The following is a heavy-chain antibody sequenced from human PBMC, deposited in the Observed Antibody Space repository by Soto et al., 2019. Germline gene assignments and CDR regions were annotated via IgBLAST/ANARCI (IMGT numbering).Heavy chain of an antibody. J-gene: IGHJ3*01. CDR3: AGAHVWMFASYDAVNV. V-gene: IGHV3-48*03. Sequence: EEQLVESEGDLVQPGGSLSLSCTSSGFALDTYDMNWVRLAPGKDLEWISHIATGGDRIYYADSVMGRVTISRDNARNSLYLQMNSLRDDDTALYDCAGAHVWMFASYDAVNVWGQGTLVTVSS. D-gene: IGHD5-12*01. CDR1: GFALDTYD. CDR2: IATGGDRI.